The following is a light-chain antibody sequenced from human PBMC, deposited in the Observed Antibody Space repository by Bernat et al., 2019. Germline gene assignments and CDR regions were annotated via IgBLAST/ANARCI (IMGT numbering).Light chain of an antibody. V-gene: IGKV1-8*01. CDR2: AAS. Sequence: AIQMTQSPSSFSASTGDRVTITCRASQGISSYVAWYQQKPGKAPKLLIYAASTLQSGVPSRFSGSGSGTDFTLTISCLQSEDFATYYCQQYYTYPRTVGQGTKVEIK. CDR1: QGISSY. CDR3: QQYYTYPRT. J-gene: IGKJ1*01.